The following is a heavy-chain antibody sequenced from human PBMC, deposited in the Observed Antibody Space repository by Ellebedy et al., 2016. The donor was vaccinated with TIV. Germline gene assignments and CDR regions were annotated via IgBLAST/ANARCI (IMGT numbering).Heavy chain of an antibody. V-gene: IGHV1-18*01. Sequence: AASVKVSCKASGYTFTDYGISWARQAPGQGLEWMGWINPYNGNRNYAQKLQGRVTMTSDTSTSTAYMELTSLRSDDTAVYYCARTNPPPQYFHHWGQGSLVTVSS. D-gene: IGHD1-14*01. CDR1: GYTFTDYG. CDR2: INPYNGNR. CDR3: ARTNPPPQYFHH. J-gene: IGHJ1*01.